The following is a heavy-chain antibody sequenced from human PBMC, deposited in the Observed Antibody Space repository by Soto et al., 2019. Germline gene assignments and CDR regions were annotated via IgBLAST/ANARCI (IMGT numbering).Heavy chain of an antibody. CDR2: IDQSGSN. J-gene: IGHJ4*02. CDR3: ARLYVTDY. CDR1: GGSFSGYY. Sequence: PSETLSLTCAAYGGSFSGYYWSWIRQPPGKGLEWVGEIDQSGSNNYNPSLKSRVTISIDTSKNQLSLKLTSVTAADTAVYYCARLYVTDYWGQGTLVTVSS. D-gene: IGHD2-8*01. V-gene: IGHV4-34*01.